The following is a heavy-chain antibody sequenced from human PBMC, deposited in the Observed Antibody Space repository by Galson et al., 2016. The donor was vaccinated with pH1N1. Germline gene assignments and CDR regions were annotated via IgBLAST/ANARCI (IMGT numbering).Heavy chain of an antibody. CDR1: GFTFDDYA. CDR3: AKVTGYLYDYVDY. V-gene: IGHV3-9*01. J-gene: IGHJ4*02. Sequence: SLRLSCAASGFTFDDYAMHWVRQAPGKGLEWVSGISWNIGSIGYADSVKGRFTISRDNAKNSLYLQMNSLRAEDTALYYCAKVTGYLYDYVDYWGQGTLVTVSS. D-gene: IGHD5-18*01. CDR2: ISWNIGSI.